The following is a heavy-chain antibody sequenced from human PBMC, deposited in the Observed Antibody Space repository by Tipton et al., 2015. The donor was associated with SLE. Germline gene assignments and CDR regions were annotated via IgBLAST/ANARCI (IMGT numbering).Heavy chain of an antibody. D-gene: IGHD2-2*01. CDR3: AREVPGATSYYYYMDV. V-gene: IGHV4-61*02. Sequence: TLSLTCTVSGGSISNGSYYWSWIRQPAGKGLEWIGRIYTRGSTNSNPSLKSRVTISVDTSKNQFPLKLSSVTAADTAVYYCAREVPGATSYYYYMDVWGKGTTVTISS. CDR2: IYTRGST. CDR1: GGSISNGSYY. J-gene: IGHJ6*03.